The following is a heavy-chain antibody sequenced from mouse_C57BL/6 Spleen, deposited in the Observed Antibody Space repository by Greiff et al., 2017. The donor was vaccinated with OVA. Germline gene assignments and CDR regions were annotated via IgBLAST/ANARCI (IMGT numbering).Heavy chain of an antibody. CDR3: TREDYGSSHDY. CDR1: GFTFSSYA. D-gene: IGHD1-1*01. J-gene: IGHJ2*01. CDR2: ISSGGDYI. Sequence: EVKLVESGEGLVKPGGSLKLSCAASGFTFSSYAMSWVRQTPEKRLEWVAYISSGGDYIYYADTVKGRFTISRDNARNTLYLQMSSLKSEDTAMYYCTREDYGSSHDYGGQGTTLTVSS. V-gene: IGHV5-9-1*02.